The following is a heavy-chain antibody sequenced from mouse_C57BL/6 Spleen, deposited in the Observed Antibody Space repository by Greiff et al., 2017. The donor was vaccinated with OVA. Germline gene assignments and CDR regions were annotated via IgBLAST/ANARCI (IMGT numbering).Heavy chain of an antibody. J-gene: IGHJ4*01. Sequence: VQLQQPGAELVMPGASVKLSCKASGYTFTSYWMHWVKQRPGQGLEWIGEIDPSDSYTNYNQKFKGKSTLTVDKSSSTAYMQLSSLTSEDSAVYYCARNWRITTVVSYYAMDYWGQGTSVTVSS. D-gene: IGHD1-1*01. V-gene: IGHV1-69*01. CDR3: ARNWRITTVVSYYAMDY. CDR1: GYTFTSYW. CDR2: IDPSDSYT.